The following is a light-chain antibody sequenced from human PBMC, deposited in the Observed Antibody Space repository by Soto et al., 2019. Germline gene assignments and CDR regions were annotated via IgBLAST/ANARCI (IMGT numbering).Light chain of an antibody. V-gene: IGLV2-14*01. Sequence: QSALTQPASVSGSPGQSITISCTGTSSDVGGYKYVSWYQQHPGKVPKLMIYEVSNRPSGVSNRFSSSKSGNTASLTISGLQAEDEADYYCSSYRRSSTLDVVFGGGTKLTVL. CDR2: EVS. CDR1: SSDVGGYKY. J-gene: IGLJ2*01. CDR3: SSYRRSSTLDVV.